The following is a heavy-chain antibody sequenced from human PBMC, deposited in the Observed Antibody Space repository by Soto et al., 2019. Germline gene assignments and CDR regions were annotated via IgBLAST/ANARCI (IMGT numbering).Heavy chain of an antibody. CDR2: IIPIFGTV. Sequence: QVQLVQSGAEVKKPGSSVKVSCKASGGTFSNYPISWVRQAPGQGLEWMGGIIPIFGTVNYAQKFQGRVTITADESTSTAYMELSSLRSEDTAVYYCARGNHRWLQLWYFDLWGRGPLVIVSS. CDR3: ARGNHRWLQLWYFDL. CDR1: GGTFSNYP. D-gene: IGHD5-12*01. J-gene: IGHJ2*01. V-gene: IGHV1-69*12.